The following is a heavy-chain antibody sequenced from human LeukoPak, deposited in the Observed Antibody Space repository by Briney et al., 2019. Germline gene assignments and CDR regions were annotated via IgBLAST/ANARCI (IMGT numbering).Heavy chain of an antibody. Sequence: PSETLSLTCTVSGGSISSYYWSWIRQPPGKGLEWIGEINHSGSTNYNPSLKSRVTISVDTSKNQFSLKLSSVTAADTAVYYCARSMYYYDSSGYLYYYYYYYMDVWGKGTTVTISS. J-gene: IGHJ6*03. CDR3: ARSMYYYDSSGYLYYYYYYYMDV. CDR1: GGSISSYY. D-gene: IGHD3-22*01. V-gene: IGHV4-34*01. CDR2: INHSGST.